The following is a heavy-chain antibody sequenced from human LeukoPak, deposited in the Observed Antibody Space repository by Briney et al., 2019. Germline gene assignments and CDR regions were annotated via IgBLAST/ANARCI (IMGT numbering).Heavy chain of an antibody. J-gene: IGHJ6*03. CDR2: IYYSGST. D-gene: IGHD5-24*01. Sequence: SETLSLTCTVSGGSISSYYWSWIRQPPGKGLEWIGYIYYSGSTNYNPSLKSRVTISVDTSKNQFSLKLSSVTAADTAVYCCARGDGSLYYYYMDVWGKGTTVTVSS. V-gene: IGHV4-59*01. CDR3: ARGDGSLYYYYMDV. CDR1: GGSISSYY.